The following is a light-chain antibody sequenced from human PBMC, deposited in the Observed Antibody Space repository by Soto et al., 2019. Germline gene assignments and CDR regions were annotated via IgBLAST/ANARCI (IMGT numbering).Light chain of an antibody. Sequence: DIVMTQSPDSLAVSLGERVTINCKSSQSIFDSSRNKNYLAWYQQRPGQPPKLLIYWASTRESGVPDRFSGSGSGTDFTLTISSLQAEDVAVYYYQQYDSTLRTFGQGTKVEIK. J-gene: IGKJ1*01. V-gene: IGKV4-1*01. CDR3: QQYDSTLRT. CDR1: QSIFDSSRNKNY. CDR2: WAS.